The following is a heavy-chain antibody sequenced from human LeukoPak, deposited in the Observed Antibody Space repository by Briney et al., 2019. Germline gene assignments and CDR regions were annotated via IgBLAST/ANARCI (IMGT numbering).Heavy chain of an antibody. V-gene: IGHV4-59*01. Sequence: PSETLSLTCTVSGGSFSSYFWSWLRQPPGKGLEWIGYIYYSGSTNYNPSLKSRVTISVDTSKNQVSLKLNSVTAADTAVYYCARERGRFGVDYWGQGTLVTVSS. J-gene: IGHJ4*02. CDR1: GGSFSSYF. CDR2: IYYSGST. D-gene: IGHD3-10*01. CDR3: ARERGRFGVDY.